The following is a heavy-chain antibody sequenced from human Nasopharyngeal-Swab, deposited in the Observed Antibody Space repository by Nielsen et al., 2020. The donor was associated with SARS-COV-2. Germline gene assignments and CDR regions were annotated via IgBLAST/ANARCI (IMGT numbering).Heavy chain of an antibody. J-gene: IGHJ3*02. Sequence: WVRQAPGQGLEWMGWMNPNSGNTGYAQKFQGRVTMTRNTSISTAYMELSSLRSEDTAVYYCARAVEFCSSTSRYSSAFDIWGQGTMVTVSS. CDR2: MNPNSGNT. CDR3: ARAVEFCSSTSRYSSAFDI. V-gene: IGHV1-8*01. D-gene: IGHD2-2*01.